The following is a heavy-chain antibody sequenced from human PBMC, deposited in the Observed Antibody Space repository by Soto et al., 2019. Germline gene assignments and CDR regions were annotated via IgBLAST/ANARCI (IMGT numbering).Heavy chain of an antibody. D-gene: IGHD3-10*01. J-gene: IGHJ4*02. CDR2: ISYDGSNK. CDR3: AKDPKPFYYYGSGIYYNFGAIDS. CDR1: GFTFSSYG. V-gene: IGHV3-30*18. Sequence: QVQLVESGGGVVQPGRSLRLSCAASGFTFSSYGMHWVRQAPGKGLEWVAVISYDGSNKYYADSVKGRFTISRDNSKNTLYLQMNSLRAEDRAVFYCAKDPKPFYYYGSGIYYNFGAIDSWGQGPLVTVS.